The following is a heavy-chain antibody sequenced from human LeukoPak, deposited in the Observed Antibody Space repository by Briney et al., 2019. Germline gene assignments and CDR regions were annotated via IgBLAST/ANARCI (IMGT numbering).Heavy chain of an antibody. CDR3: AKDSGQWLVKGMEV. CDR1: GFTFSSYG. Sequence: GGSLTLSCAASGFTFSSYGMHWVRQAPGKGLEWVAVISYDGSNKYYADSVKGRFTISRDNSKNTLYLQMNSLRAEDTAVYYCAKDSGQWLVKGMEVWGQGTTVTVSS. J-gene: IGHJ6*02. D-gene: IGHD6-19*01. CDR2: ISYDGSNK. V-gene: IGHV3-30*18.